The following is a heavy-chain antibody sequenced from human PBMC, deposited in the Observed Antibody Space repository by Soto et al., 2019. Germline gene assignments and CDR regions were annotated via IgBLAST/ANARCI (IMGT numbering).Heavy chain of an antibody. D-gene: IGHD4-17*01. CDR3: ARSLEGTTVTTWFDP. Sequence: QVQLVQSGAEVKKPGSSVKVSCKASADTFNSYSLSWLRQAPGQRLEWMGGITPVFGTADYAQSFEDRLTIAADDSTSTVYMELSSLRSDDTAVYYCARSLEGTTVTTWFDPWGQGALVTVSS. J-gene: IGHJ5*02. CDR2: ITPVFGTA. V-gene: IGHV1-69*01. CDR1: ADTFNSYS.